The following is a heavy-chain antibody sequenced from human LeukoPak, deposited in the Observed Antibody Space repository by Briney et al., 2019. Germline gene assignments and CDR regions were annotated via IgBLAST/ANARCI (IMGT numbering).Heavy chain of an antibody. CDR2: ISYDGSNK. Sequence: GRSLRLSCAASGFTFSSYAMHGVRQAPGKGLEWVAVISYDGSNKYYADSVKGRFTISRDNSKNTLYLQMNSLRAEDTAVYYCARDHHDAFDIWGQGTMVTVSS. CDR3: ARDHHDAFDI. CDR1: GFTFSSYA. V-gene: IGHV3-30-3*01. J-gene: IGHJ3*02.